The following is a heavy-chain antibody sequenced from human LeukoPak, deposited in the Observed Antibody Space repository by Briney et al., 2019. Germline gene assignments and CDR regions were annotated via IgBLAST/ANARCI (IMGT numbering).Heavy chain of an antibody. Sequence: PGGSLRLSCAASGFTFSSYSMNWVRQAPGKGLEWVSSISSSSYIYYADSVKGRFTISRDNAKNSLYLQMNSLRAEDTAVYYCARGPYSSSWNNAFDIWGQGTMVTVSS. CDR1: GFTFSSYS. CDR2: ISSSSYI. CDR3: ARGPYSSSWNNAFDI. D-gene: IGHD6-13*01. V-gene: IGHV3-21*01. J-gene: IGHJ3*02.